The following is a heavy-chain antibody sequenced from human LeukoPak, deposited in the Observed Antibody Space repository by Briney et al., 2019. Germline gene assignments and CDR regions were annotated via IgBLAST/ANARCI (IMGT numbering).Heavy chain of an antibody. J-gene: IGHJ4*02. CDR1: GGSVSTYY. CDR3: ARAGSGWSFDY. D-gene: IGHD6-19*01. V-gene: IGHV4-59*02. CDR2: VSHSGNT. Sequence: SETLSLTCTVPGGSVSTYYWSWIRQPPGKELEWIGYVSHSGNTNCNPSLKSRLTMSLDTSKNHFSLRLSSVNAADTAVYYCARAGSGWSFDYWGQGSLVTVSS.